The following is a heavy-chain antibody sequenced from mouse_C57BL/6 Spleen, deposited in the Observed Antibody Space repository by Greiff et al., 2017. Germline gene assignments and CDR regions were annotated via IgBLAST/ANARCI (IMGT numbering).Heavy chain of an antibody. D-gene: IGHD1-1*01. Sequence: QVQLQQPGAELVKPGASVKLSCKASGYTFTSYWMQWVKQRPGQGLEWIGEIDPYDSYTNYNQKFKGKATLTVDTSSSTAYMQLSSLTSEDSAVYYCARGPYATRYFDYWGQGTTLTVSS. CDR2: IDPYDSYT. J-gene: IGHJ2*01. CDR1: GYTFTSYW. CDR3: ARGPYATRYFDY. V-gene: IGHV1-50*01.